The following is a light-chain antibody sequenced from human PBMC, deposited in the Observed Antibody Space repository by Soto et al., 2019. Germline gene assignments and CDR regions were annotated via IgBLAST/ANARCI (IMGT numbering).Light chain of an antibody. CDR1: SGHSSYA. CDR3: QTWGTGIPWV. V-gene: IGLV4-69*01. J-gene: IGLJ3*02. Sequence: QSVLTQSPSASASLGASVKLTGTISSGHSSYAIAWHQQQPEKGPRYLMKLNSDGSHSKGDAIPDRFSGSSSGAERYLTIASLQSEDEAAYSCQTWGTGIPWVFGGGTKLSVL. CDR2: LNSDGSH.